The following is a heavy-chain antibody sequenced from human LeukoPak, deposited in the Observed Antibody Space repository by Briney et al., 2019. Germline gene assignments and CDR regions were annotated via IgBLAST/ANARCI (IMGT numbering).Heavy chain of an antibody. CDR1: GFTFDDYA. D-gene: IGHD6-19*01. J-gene: IGHJ3*02. CDR3: AKDMEAVADDAFDI. V-gene: IGHV3-9*01. CDR2: ISWNSGSI. Sequence: GRSLGLSCAASGFTFDDYAMHWFRKAPGKGREGVSGISWNSGSIGYADSVKGRFTISRDNAKNSLYLQMNSLRAEDTALYYCAKDMEAVADDAFDIWGQGTMVTVSS.